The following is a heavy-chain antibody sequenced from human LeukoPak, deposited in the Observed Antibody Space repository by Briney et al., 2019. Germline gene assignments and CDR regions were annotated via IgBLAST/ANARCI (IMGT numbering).Heavy chain of an antibody. Sequence: GGSLRLSCSASGFSFSDYWMNWVRQAPGRGLEWVANIKEDGSEEYYVDSVKGRFTISSDNAKNSLYLQMNSLRAEDTAVYYCARALSPGCRTWRVCYFDYWGQGTLVSVSS. J-gene: IGHJ4*02. V-gene: IGHV3-7*01. CDR3: ARALSPGCRTWRVCYFDY. D-gene: IGHD2-8*01. CDR2: IKEDGSEE. CDR1: GFSFSDYW.